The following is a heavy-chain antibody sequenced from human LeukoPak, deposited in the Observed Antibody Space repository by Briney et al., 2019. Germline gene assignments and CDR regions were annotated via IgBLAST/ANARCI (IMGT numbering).Heavy chain of an antibody. J-gene: IGHJ4*02. CDR1: GGSISSGGYY. CDR2: INHSGST. Sequence: PSQTLSLTCTVSGGSISSGGYYWSWIRQPPGKGLEWIGEINHSGSTNYNPSLKSRVTISVDTSKNQFSLKLSSVTAADTAVYYCARGWRTRMPFDYWGQGTLVTVSS. D-gene: IGHD2-15*01. V-gene: IGHV4-34*01. CDR3: ARGWRTRMPFDY.